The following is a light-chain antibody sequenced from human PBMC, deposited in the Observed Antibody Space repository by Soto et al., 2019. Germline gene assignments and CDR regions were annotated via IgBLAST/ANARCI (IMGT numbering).Light chain of an antibody. CDR3: QKYNSVPLT. J-gene: IGKJ4*01. CDR1: QGIAPY. V-gene: IGKV1-27*01. CDR2: ATS. Sequence: DVQMTQSPSSLSAFVGDRVTITCLASQGIAPYLAWFQQKPGKVPKLLIYATSTLQSGVPSRFSGSGSGTDFTLTISSLQPEDVGTYYCQKYNSVPLTVCGGTKVEIK.